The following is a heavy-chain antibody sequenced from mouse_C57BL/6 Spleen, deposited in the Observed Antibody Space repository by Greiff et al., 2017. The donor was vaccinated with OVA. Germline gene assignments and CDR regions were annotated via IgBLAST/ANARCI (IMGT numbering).Heavy chain of an antibody. CDR2: INYDGSST. CDR1: GFTFSDYY. CDR3: ARDPRTYWYFDV. V-gene: IGHV5-16*01. Sequence: EVQGVESEGGLVQPGSSMKLSCTASGFTFSDYYMAWVRPVPVKGLEWVANINYDGSSTYYLDSLKSRFIISRDNAKNILYLQMSGLKPEDTATYYCARDPRTYWYFDVWGTGTTVTVSS. J-gene: IGHJ1*03.